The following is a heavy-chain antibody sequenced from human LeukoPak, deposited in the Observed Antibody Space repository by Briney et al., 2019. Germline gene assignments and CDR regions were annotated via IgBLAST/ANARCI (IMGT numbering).Heavy chain of an antibody. CDR3: ERDQRGDHIVVVPAAISPSRAMGF. CDR2: INPNSGGT. D-gene: IGHD2-2*02. Sequence: ASVKVSCKASGYTFTGYYMHWVRQAPGQGLEWMGWINPNSGGTNYEQKFQGRVTMTRDTSISTAYMELSRLRSDDTAVYYCERDQRGDHIVVVPAAISPSRAMGFWGKGITVTVSS. J-gene: IGHJ6*04. CDR1: GYTFTGYY. V-gene: IGHV1-2*02.